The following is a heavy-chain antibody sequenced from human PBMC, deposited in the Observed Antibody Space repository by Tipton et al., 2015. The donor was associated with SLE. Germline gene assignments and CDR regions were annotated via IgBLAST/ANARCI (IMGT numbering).Heavy chain of an antibody. V-gene: IGHV3-23*01. D-gene: IGHD6-13*01. Sequence: GSLRLSCVASGFTFSSHAMNWVRQAPGKGLEWVSLISGSGGSTYYADSLKGRFTISRDNSKNTLYLQMNSLRAEDTALYYCARSSGYSSSRVGNCCYYMDVWGKGTTVTVSS. CDR1: GFTFSSHA. J-gene: IGHJ6*03. CDR2: ISGSGGST. CDR3: ARSSGYSSSRVGNCCYYMDV.